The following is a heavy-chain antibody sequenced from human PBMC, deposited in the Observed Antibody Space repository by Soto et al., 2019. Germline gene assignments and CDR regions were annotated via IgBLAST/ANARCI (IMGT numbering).Heavy chain of an antibody. CDR2: INHSGST. Sequence: QVQLQQWGAGLLKPSETLSLTCAVYGGSFSGYYWSWLRQPPGKGLEWIGEINHSGSTNYNPSLKSRVTRSVDTSKNQFSLKLSSVTAADTAVYYCARGPLRIAVAGTRYKGMDVWGQGTTVTVSS. D-gene: IGHD6-19*01. J-gene: IGHJ6*02. CDR3: ARGPLRIAVAGTRYKGMDV. CDR1: GGSFSGYY. V-gene: IGHV4-34*01.